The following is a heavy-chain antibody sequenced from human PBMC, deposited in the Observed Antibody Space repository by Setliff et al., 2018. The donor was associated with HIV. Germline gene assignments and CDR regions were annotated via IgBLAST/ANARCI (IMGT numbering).Heavy chain of an antibody. CDR2: VNRDGGA. Sequence: KASETLSLTCAVYGGSLTGYFWTWIRQSPGKGLEWVGQVNRDGGAYYNPSLRSRVTISVDTSKNQFSLKLTSMTAADTAVYYCARGWVRGPIISPGTYFSYGLDVWGQGTPVTVSS. J-gene: IGHJ6*02. D-gene: IGHD3-10*01. CDR3: ARGWVRGPIISPGTYFSYGLDV. CDR1: GGSLTGYF. V-gene: IGHV4-34*01.